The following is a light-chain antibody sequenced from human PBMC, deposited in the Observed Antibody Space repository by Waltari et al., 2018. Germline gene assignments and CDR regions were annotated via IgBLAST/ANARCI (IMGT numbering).Light chain of an antibody. J-gene: IGLJ2*01. CDR1: SSDVGRYNL. V-gene: IGLV2-23*01. Sequence: QSALTQPASGSGSPGQSITISRTGTSSDVGRYNLVSWYQQHPGKAPKLMIYEGSKRPSGVSNRFSGSKSGNTASLTISGLQAEDEADYYCCSYAGSSMVFGGGTKLTVL. CDR3: CSYAGSSMV. CDR2: EGS.